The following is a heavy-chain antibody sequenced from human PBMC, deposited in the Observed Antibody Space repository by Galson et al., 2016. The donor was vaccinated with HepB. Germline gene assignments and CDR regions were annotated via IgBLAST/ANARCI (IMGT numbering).Heavy chain of an antibody. CDR3: ARITYDSSGYYPDS. J-gene: IGHJ4*02. D-gene: IGHD3-22*01. Sequence: LEWVSSISSSSSYIYYADSVKGRFTISRDNAKNSLHLQMNSLRAEDTAVYYCARITYDSSGYYPDSWGQGTLVTVSS. V-gene: IGHV3-21*01. CDR2: ISSSSSYI.